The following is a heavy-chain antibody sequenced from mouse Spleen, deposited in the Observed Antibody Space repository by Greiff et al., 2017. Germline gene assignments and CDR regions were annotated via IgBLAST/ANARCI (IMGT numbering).Heavy chain of an antibody. CDR3: ASVNYYGLDY. CDR2: INPSTGYT. D-gene: IGHD1-1*01. J-gene: IGHJ2*01. CDR1: GYTFTSYW. Sequence: VQLQQSGAELAKPGASVKMSCKASGYTFTSYWMHWVKQRPGQGLEWIGYINPSTGYTEYNQKFKDKATLTADKSSSTAYMQLSSLTSEDSAVYYCASVNYYGLDYWGQGTTLTVSS. V-gene: IGHV1-7*01.